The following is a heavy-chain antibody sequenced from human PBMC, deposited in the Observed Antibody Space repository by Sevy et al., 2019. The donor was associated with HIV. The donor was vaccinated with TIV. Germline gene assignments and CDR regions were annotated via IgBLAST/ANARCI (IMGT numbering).Heavy chain of an antibody. J-gene: IGHJ3*02. V-gene: IGHV3-30*02. CDR1: GFTFSSYG. D-gene: IGHD3-16*01. CDR3: AKENSPGGSGSHDAFDI. Sequence: GGSLRLSCAASGFTFSSYGMHWVRQAPGKGLEWVAFIRYDGSNKYYADSVKGRFTISRDNSKNTLYLQMNSLRAEDTAVYDCAKENSPGGSGSHDAFDIWGQGTMVTVSS. CDR2: IRYDGSNK.